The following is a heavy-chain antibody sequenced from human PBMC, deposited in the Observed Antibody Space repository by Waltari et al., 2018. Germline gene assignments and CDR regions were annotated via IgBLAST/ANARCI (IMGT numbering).Heavy chain of an antibody. CDR1: GYTFTGYY. CDR3: ARDGGRSASDWYWNFDS. V-gene: IGHV1-2*02. CDR2: INPNGGGT. D-gene: IGHD6-19*01. Sequence: QVQLVQSGAEVKTPGASVKVSCKTSGYTFTGYYMHWVRQAPGRGFEWMGWINPNGGGTNYAQKFQGTVTMTSDTSISTVYMDLSRLTSDDTVVYYCARDGGRSASDWYWNFDSWGQGTLVTVSS. J-gene: IGHJ4*02.